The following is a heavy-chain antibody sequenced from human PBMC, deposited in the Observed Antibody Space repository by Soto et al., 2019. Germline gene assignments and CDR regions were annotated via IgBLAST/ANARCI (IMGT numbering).Heavy chain of an antibody. J-gene: IGHJ5*02. CDR3: ARVSNDFWSGYRLFDP. Sequence: ASVKVSCKASGYTFTSYAMHWVRQAPGQRLEWMGWINAGNGNTKYSQKFQGRVTITRDTSASTAYMELSSLRSEDTAVYYCARVSNDFWSGYRLFDPWGQGTLVTVSS. CDR1: GYTFTSYA. D-gene: IGHD3-3*01. V-gene: IGHV1-3*01. CDR2: INAGNGNT.